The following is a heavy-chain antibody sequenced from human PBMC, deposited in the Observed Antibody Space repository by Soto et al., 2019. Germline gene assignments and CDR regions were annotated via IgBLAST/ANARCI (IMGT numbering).Heavy chain of an antibody. CDR3: AAGVSYYYDSSGYALGSDY. Sequence: QMQLVQSGSEVKKPGTSVKVSCKASGFTFTSSAVQWVRQARGQRLEWIGWIVVGSGNTNYAQKFQERVTITRDMSTSTAYMELSSLRSEDTAVYYCAAGVSYYYDSSGYALGSDYWGQGTLVTVSS. V-gene: IGHV1-58*01. CDR1: GFTFTSSA. CDR2: IVVGSGNT. J-gene: IGHJ4*02. D-gene: IGHD3-22*01.